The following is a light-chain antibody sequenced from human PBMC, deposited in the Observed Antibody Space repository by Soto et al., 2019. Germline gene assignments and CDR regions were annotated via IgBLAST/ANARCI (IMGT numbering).Light chain of an antibody. J-gene: IGKJ4*01. CDR3: QQANSFPLT. CDR1: QDINNW. CDR2: TTS. Sequence: DIQVTQSPSSVSASVGDRVTITCRASQDINNWLAWYQQKPGKAPKLLIYTTSNLQSGVPSRFRGSGSRTDFTLTISSLQPEDFATYYCQQANSFPLTFGGGTNVEIK. V-gene: IGKV1D-12*01.